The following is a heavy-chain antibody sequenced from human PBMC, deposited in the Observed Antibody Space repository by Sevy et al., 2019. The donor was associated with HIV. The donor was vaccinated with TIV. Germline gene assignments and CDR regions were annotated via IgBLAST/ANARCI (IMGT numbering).Heavy chain of an antibody. Sequence: SETLSLTCTVSGGSISSYYWSWIRQPPGKGLEWIGYIYYSGSTNYNPSLKSRVTISVDTSKNQFSLKLSSVTAADTAVYYRARSSLGYCSSTSCSIFDYWGQGTLVTVSS. D-gene: IGHD2-2*01. CDR3: ARSSLGYCSSTSCSIFDY. V-gene: IGHV4-59*01. CDR1: GGSISSYY. CDR2: IYYSGST. J-gene: IGHJ4*02.